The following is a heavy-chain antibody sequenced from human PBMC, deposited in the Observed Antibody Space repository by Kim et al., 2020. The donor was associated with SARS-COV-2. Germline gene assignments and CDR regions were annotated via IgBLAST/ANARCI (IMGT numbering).Heavy chain of an antibody. CDR2: IIPIFGTA. J-gene: IGHJ6*02. CDR3: ARTPRYYDILTGYSKTPYYYYGMDV. V-gene: IGHV1-69*13. Sequence: SVKVSCKASGGTFSSYAISWVRQAPGQGLEWMGGIIPIFGTANYAQKFQGRVTITADESTSTAYMELSSLRSEDTAVYYCARTPRYYDILTGYSKTPYYYYGMDVWGQGTTVTVSS. CDR1: GGTFSSYA. D-gene: IGHD3-9*01.